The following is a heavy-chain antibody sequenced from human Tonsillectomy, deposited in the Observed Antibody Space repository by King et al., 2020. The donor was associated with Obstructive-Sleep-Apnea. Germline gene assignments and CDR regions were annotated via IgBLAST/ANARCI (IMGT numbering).Heavy chain of an antibody. CDR3: ARQGEVDTAMVSPIDY. V-gene: IGHV5-51*01. J-gene: IGHJ4*02. CDR1: GYSFTSYW. D-gene: IGHD5-18*01. Sequence: QLVQSGAEVKKPGESLKISCKGSGYSFTSYWIGWVRQMPGKGLEWMGIIYPGDSDTRNSPSFQGQVTISADKSISTAYLQWSSLKASDTAMYYCARQGEVDTAMVSPIDYWGQGTLVTVSS. CDR2: IYPGDSDT.